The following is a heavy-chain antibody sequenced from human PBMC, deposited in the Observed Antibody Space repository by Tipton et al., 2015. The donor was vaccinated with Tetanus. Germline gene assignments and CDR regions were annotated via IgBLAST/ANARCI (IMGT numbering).Heavy chain of an antibody. CDR2: ISAYNGNT. V-gene: IGHV1-18*01. Sequence: QMQLVQSGAEVKKPGASVKVSCKASGYTFTSYGISWVRQAPGQGLEWMGWISAYNGNTNYAQKLQGRVTMTTDTSTSTAYMELRSLRSDDTAVYYCARDIVVVPAASDWFDPWGQGTLVTVSS. CDR3: ARDIVVVPAASDWFDP. CDR1: GYTFTSYG. J-gene: IGHJ5*02. D-gene: IGHD2-2*01.